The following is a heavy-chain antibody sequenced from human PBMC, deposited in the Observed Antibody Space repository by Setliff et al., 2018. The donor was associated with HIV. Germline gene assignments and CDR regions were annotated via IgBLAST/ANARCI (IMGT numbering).Heavy chain of an antibody. Sequence: SETLSLTCSVSGDSISSSSYSWAWIRQPPRKGLEWMGTIFYSENTYYNPSLKSRITMSVDTSKNQFSLRLSSVTAADTAVYFCARGSYTARIDYWGQGTLVTVSS. CDR2: IFYSENT. V-gene: IGHV4-39*01. CDR3: ARGSYTARIDY. D-gene: IGHD3-10*01. CDR1: GDSISSSSYS. J-gene: IGHJ4*02.